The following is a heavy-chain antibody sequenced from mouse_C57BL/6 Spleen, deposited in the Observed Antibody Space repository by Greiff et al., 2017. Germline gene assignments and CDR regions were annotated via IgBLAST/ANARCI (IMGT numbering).Heavy chain of an antibody. J-gene: IGHJ2*01. Sequence: EVQRVESGGGLVKPGGSLKLSCAASGFTFSSYAMSWVRQTPEKRLEWVATISDGGSYTYYPDNVKGRFTISRDNAKNNLYLQMSHLKSEDTAMYYCARETGTICDYWGQGTTLTVSS. V-gene: IGHV5-4*01. CDR3: ARETGTICDY. CDR1: GFTFSSYA. CDR2: ISDGGSYT. D-gene: IGHD4-1*01.